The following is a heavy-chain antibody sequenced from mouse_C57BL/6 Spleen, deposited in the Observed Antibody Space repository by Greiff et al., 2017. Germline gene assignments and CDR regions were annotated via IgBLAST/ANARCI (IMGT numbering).Heavy chain of an antibody. D-gene: IGHD1-1*02. CDR1: GFTFSSYA. CDR3: ARDEWSRPGDY. V-gene: IGHV5-4*01. Sequence: EVKLMESGGGLVKPGGSLKLSCAASGFTFSSYAMSWVRQTPEKRLEWVATISDGGSYTYYPDNVKGRSTISRDNAKNNLYLQMSHLKSEDTAMYYCARDEWSRPGDYWGQGTSVTVSS. J-gene: IGHJ4*01. CDR2: ISDGGSYT.